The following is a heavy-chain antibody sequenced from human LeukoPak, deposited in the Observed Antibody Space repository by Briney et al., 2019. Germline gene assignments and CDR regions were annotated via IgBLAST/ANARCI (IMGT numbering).Heavy chain of an antibody. J-gene: IGHJ3*01. CDR1: GYTFTTYW. D-gene: IGHD1-26*01. Sequence: GESLKISCQVSGYTFTTYWIHWVRQMPGKDLEWMGDIYPGDSHTKYNPSFQGQVTVSVDKSIGTAYLQWNYLKASDTAMYYCARGGSANVFDVWGQGTMVTVSS. CDR2: IYPGDSHT. CDR3: ARGGSANVFDV. V-gene: IGHV5-51*01.